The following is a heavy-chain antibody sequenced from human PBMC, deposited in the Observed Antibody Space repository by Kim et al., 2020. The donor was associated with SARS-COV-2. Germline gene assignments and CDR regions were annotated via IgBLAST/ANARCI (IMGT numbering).Heavy chain of an antibody. D-gene: IGHD5-12*01. CDR3: AKGVEMATITLIDY. CDR1: GFTFSSYG. CDR2: ISYDGSNK. Sequence: GGSLRLSCAASGFTFSSYGMHWVRQAPGKGLEWVAVISYDGSNKYYADSVKGRFTISRDNSKNTLYLQMNSLRAEDTAVYYCAKGVEMATITLIDYWGQGTLVTVSS. J-gene: IGHJ4*02. V-gene: IGHV3-30*18.